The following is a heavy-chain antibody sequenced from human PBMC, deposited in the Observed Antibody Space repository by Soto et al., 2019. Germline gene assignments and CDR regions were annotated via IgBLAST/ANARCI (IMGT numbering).Heavy chain of an antibody. D-gene: IGHD5-18*01. CDR2: IIPIFGTA. Sequence: QVQLVQSGAEVKKPGSSVKVSCKASGGTFSSYAISWVRQAPGQGLEWMGGIIPIFGTADYAQKCQGRVTITADESTSSAYMERSSLISEDTAVYECASHSYGTGNYYYYGMDVWGQGTTVTVSS. CDR1: GGTFSSYA. J-gene: IGHJ6*02. V-gene: IGHV1-69*12. CDR3: ASHSYGTGNYYYYGMDV.